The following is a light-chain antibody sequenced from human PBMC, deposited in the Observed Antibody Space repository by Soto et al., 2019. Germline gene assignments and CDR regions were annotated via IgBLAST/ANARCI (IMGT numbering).Light chain of an antibody. CDR1: QCVSSCF. Sequence: EVVLTRSPAQVSLSPGERATLSGRVNQCVSSCFLAWYQQTPGQAPRLLFYGASSRAAGIPGRFSGSGSGTYFSLTISLLEPEDFAVYYCQQYGSSPRTFGQGTKVDIK. J-gene: IGKJ1*01. CDR3: QQYGSSPRT. V-gene: IGKV3-20*01. CDR2: GAS.